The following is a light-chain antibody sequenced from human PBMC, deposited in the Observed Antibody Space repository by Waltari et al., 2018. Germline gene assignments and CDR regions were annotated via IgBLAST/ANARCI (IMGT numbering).Light chain of an antibody. Sequence: QTVVTQEPSLSVSPGGTVTLTCALSSGSLSTTSYATWYQQTPGQAPRTLVYKATARSSGVPERFSGSFRGNTAALTITGAQADDESDYYCALYMGSGIWVFGGGTRLTVL. V-gene: IGLV8-61*01. CDR3: ALYMGSGIWV. J-gene: IGLJ3*02. CDR2: KAT. CDR1: SGSLSTTSY.